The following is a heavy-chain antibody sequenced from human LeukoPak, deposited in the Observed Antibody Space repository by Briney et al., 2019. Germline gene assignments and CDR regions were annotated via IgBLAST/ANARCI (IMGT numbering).Heavy chain of an antibody. J-gene: IGHJ4*02. CDR2: ISSSSSTI. Sequence: GGSLRLSCAASGFTFSSYSMNWVRQAPGKGLEGVSYISSSSSTIYYADSVKGRFTISRDNAKNSLYLQMNSLRAEDTAVYYCAREVDYGDYDIDYWGQGTLVTVSS. D-gene: IGHD4-17*01. CDR3: AREVDYGDYDIDY. CDR1: GFTFSSYS. V-gene: IGHV3-48*04.